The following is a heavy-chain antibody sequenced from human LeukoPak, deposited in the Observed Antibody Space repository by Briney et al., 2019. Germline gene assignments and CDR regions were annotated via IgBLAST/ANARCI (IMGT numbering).Heavy chain of an antibody. Sequence: PSETLSLTCTVSGGSISSYYWSWIRQPPGKGLEWIGYIYYSGSTNYNPSLKSRVTISVDTSKNQFSLKLSSVTAADTAVYYCARSGGITGTSYWGQGTLVTVSS. D-gene: IGHD1-7*01. CDR3: ARSGGITGTSY. CDR2: IYYSGST. CDR1: GGSISSYY. J-gene: IGHJ4*02. V-gene: IGHV4-59*12.